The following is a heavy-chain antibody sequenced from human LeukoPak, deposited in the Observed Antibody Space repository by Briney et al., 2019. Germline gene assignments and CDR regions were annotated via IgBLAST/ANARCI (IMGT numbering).Heavy chain of an antibody. CDR2: ISSSSSYK. J-gene: IGHJ4*02. Sequence: GGSLRLSCAASGFTFSSYSMNWVRQAPGKGLEWVPSISSSSSYKYYADSVQGRFTISRDNAKNSLYLQMNSLRAEGTAVYYCARPVGEYSSSWYKGTDYWGQGTLVTVSS. CDR3: ARPVGEYSSSWYKGTDY. CDR1: GFTFSSYS. V-gene: IGHV3-21*01. D-gene: IGHD6-13*01.